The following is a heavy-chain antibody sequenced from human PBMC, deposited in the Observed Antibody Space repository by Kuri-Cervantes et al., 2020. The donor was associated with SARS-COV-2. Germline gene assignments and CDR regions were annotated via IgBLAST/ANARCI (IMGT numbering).Heavy chain of an antibody. D-gene: IGHD2-2*01. CDR2: ISGSGNSR. CDR3: AKGEYCSGSSCYREGAPLFDY. Sequence: GESLKISCAASGFTFDSYGMSWVRQAPGKGLEWVSGISGSGNSRYYADSVKGRFTVSRDNSKNTLYMLINSLRAEDTAVYYCAKGEYCSGSSCYREGAPLFDYWGQGTLVTVSS. J-gene: IGHJ4*02. V-gene: IGHV3-23*01. CDR1: GFTFDSYG.